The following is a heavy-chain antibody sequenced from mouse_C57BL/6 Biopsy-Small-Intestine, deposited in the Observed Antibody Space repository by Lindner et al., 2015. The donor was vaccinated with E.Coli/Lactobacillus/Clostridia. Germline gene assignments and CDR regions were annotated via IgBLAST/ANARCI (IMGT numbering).Heavy chain of an antibody. D-gene: IGHD2-12*01. CDR1: GYSFTDFH. J-gene: IGHJ1*03. CDR3: ARVGSTYDYDSDYDLFLDV. CDR2: INPNSGYT. Sequence: SVKVSCKASGYSFTDFHLHWVRLAPGQGLEWMGWINPNSGYTKYAQKFQGRVIMTRDTSDSTVYMDLNRLTSDDTAVYYCARVGSTYDYDSDYDLFLDVWGKGTTVTVSS. V-gene: IGHV1-84*02.